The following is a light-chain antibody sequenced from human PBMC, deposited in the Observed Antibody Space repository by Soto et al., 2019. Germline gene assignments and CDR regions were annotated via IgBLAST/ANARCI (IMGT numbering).Light chain of an antibody. CDR3: QQYHDWPPWT. CDR2: DAS. CDR1: QTISKD. Sequence: ERMMTQSPATLSLSPGEKATLSCRASQTISKDLAWYQQKPDQAPRLLIYDASTRATDIPDRFSGSGSGTEFTLTISSLKAEDFAVYYCQQYHDWPPWTFGQGTKVEIK. V-gene: IGKV3-15*01. J-gene: IGKJ1*01.